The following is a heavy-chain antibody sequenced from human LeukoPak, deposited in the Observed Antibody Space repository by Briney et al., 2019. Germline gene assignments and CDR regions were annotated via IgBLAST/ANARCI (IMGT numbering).Heavy chain of an antibody. CDR1: GYTFTGYY. D-gene: IGHD2-2*02. CDR3: AREGCSSTSCYT. CDR2: INPNSGGT. V-gene: IGHV1-2*02. J-gene: IGHJ5*02. Sequence: ASVKVSCKASGYTFTGYYMHWVRQAPGQGRDWMGWINPNSGGTNYAQKFQGRVTMTRDTSISTAYMELSRLRSDDTAVYYCAREGCSSTSCYTWGQGTLVTVSS.